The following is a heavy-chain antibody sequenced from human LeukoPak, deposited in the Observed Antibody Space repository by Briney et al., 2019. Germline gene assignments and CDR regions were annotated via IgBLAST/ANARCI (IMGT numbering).Heavy chain of an antibody. Sequence: GGSLRLSCSASGFTFSYYAMHWVRQAPGQGLAYVSAISSNGGGTYYADSVKGRFTISRDNSKNTQYLQMNSLRPEDTAAYYCARLYCSSTSCYAGFDYWGQGTLVTVSS. V-gene: IGHV3-64*04. CDR2: ISSNGGGT. CDR1: GFTFSYYA. CDR3: ARLYCSSTSCYAGFDY. J-gene: IGHJ4*02. D-gene: IGHD2-2*01.